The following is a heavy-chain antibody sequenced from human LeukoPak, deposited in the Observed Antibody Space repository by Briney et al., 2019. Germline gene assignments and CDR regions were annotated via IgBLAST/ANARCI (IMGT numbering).Heavy chain of an antibody. Sequence: GGSLRLSCAASGFIFTKYWMHWVRQAPGKGLVWVSHVNSDGSAASYADSVKGRFTISRDNAKNTVYLHMNSLRVEDTAVYYCTSFYETNWGQGTLVTVSS. CDR3: TSFYETN. D-gene: IGHD2/OR15-2a*01. CDR1: GFIFTKYW. CDR2: VNSDGSAA. J-gene: IGHJ4*02. V-gene: IGHV3-74*01.